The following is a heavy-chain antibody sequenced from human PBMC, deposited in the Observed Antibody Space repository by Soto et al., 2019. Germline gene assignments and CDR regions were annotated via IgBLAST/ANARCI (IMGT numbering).Heavy chain of an antibody. D-gene: IGHD5-18*01. Sequence: QVQLVESGGGVGQPGRSLRLSCAASGFTFSSYAMHWVRQAPGKGLEWVAVISYDGSNKYYADSVKGRFPISRDNSKNTLYLQMNSLRAEDTAVYYCARDISDTAMAQGYFDYWGQGTLVTVSA. CDR3: ARDISDTAMAQGYFDY. CDR2: ISYDGSNK. CDR1: GFTFSSYA. J-gene: IGHJ4*02. V-gene: IGHV3-30-3*01.